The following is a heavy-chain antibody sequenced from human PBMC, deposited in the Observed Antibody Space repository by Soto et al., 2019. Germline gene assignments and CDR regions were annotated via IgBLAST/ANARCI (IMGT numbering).Heavy chain of an antibody. CDR2: MNPNSGNT. Sequence: APVKVSCEASGDTVSIYEINGVRQATGQGLEWMGWMNPNSGNTAYAQKFQGRVTMTRNTSISTAYMELSSLRSEDTAVYYCAREREGSGFDPWGQGTLVTVSS. J-gene: IGHJ5*02. CDR1: GDTVSIYE. CDR3: AREREGSGFDP. D-gene: IGHD1-26*01. V-gene: IGHV1-8*01.